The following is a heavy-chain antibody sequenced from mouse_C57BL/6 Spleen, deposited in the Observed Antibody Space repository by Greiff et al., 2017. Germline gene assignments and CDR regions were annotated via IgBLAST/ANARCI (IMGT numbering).Heavy chain of an antibody. Sequence: VQLQQSGAELARPGASVKLSCKASGYTFTSYGISWVKQRTGQGLEWIGEIYPRSGNTYYNEKFKGKATLTADKSSSTAYMELRSLTSEDSAVYFCARSGYGNFPAWFAYWGQGTLVTVSA. J-gene: IGHJ3*01. D-gene: IGHD2-1*01. CDR3: ARSGYGNFPAWFAY. CDR2: IYPRSGNT. V-gene: IGHV1-81*01. CDR1: GYTFTSYG.